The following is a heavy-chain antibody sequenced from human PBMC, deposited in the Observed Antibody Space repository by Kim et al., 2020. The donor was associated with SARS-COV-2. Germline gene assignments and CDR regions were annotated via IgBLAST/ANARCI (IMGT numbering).Heavy chain of an antibody. CDR1: GYSFTSYW. CDR3: ARRLRYYDSSGYYLDY. D-gene: IGHD3-22*01. V-gene: IGHV5-51*01. Sequence: GESLKISCKGSGYSFTSYWIGWVRQMPGKGLEWMGIIYPGDSDTRYSPSFQGQVTISADKSISTAYLQWSSLKASDTAMYYCARRLRYYDSSGYYLDYWGQGTLVTVSS. CDR2: IYPGDSDT. J-gene: IGHJ4*02.